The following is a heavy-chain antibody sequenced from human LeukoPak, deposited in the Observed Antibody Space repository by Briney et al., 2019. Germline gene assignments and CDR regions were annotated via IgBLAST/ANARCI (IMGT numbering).Heavy chain of an antibody. V-gene: IGHV1-69*13. CDR1: GGAFSSYA. CDR2: IIPIFGTA. J-gene: IGHJ4*02. CDR3: ARKVAATGYFDY. Sequence: SVKVSCKASGGAFSSYAISWVRQAPGQGLEWTGGIIPIFGTANYAQKFQGRVTITADESTSTAYVELSSLRSEDTAVYYCARKVAATGYFDYWGQGTLVTVSS. D-gene: IGHD2-15*01.